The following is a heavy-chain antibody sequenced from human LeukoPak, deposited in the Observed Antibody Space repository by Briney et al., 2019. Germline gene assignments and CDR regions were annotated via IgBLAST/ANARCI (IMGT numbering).Heavy chain of an antibody. J-gene: IGHJ4*02. V-gene: IGHV3-48*03. Sequence: PGGSLRLSCAASGFTFSSYEMNWVRQAPGKGLEWVSYISSSGSTIYYADSVKGRFTISRDNAKNSLYLQMKSPRVEDTAVYYCAREKPELDYWGQGTLSPSPQ. CDR2: ISSSGSTI. CDR1: GFTFSSYE. CDR3: AREKPELDY.